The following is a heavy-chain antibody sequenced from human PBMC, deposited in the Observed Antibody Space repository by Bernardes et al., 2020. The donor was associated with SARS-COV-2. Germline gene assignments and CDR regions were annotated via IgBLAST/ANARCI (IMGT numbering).Heavy chain of an antibody. Sequence: SETLSLTCTVSGGSISPYYWSWVRQPPGKRLESIGYIYYSGNTNYNPSLKGRVTMSVDTSKNQFSLELTSVTAADTAVYYCARSGNWNYEFNFWGPGTLVTVS. D-gene: IGHD1-7*01. J-gene: IGHJ4*02. CDR3: ARSGNWNYEFNF. V-gene: IGHV4-59*01. CDR1: GGSISPYY. CDR2: IYYSGNT.